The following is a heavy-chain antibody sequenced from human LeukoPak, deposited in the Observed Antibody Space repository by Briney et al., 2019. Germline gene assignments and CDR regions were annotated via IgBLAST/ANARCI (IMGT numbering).Heavy chain of an antibody. CDR2: IYHSGST. CDR3: ARAPAVAGTSYYFDY. V-gene: IGHV4-4*02. CDR1: GGSISSSNW. D-gene: IGHD6-19*01. Sequence: SETLSLTCAVSGGSISSSNWWSWVRQPPGQGLEWSGEIYHSGSTNYNPSLKSRVTISVDKSKNQFSLRLSSVTAADTAVYYCARAPAVAGTSYYFDYWGQGTLVTVSS. J-gene: IGHJ4*02.